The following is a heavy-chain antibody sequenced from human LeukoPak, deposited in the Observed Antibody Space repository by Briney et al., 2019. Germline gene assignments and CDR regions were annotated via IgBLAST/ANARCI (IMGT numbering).Heavy chain of an antibody. Sequence: PSETLSLTCTVSGDSVSGHYWSWIRQTPGKGLEWIGYVSYSGVTNYNPSLKRRVSISLDTSKNQFSLKLSSPAAADPAVYYCARAPMAITTSAFPDAFDFWGQGTMVTVSS. CDR1: GDSVSGHY. CDR2: VSYSGVT. J-gene: IGHJ3*01. V-gene: IGHV4-59*02. D-gene: IGHD5-12*01. CDR3: ARAPMAITTSAFPDAFDF.